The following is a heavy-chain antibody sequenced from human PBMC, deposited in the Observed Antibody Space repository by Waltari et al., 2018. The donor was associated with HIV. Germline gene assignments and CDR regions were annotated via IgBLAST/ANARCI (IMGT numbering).Heavy chain of an antibody. Sequence: QVQLLASGGVFVTPGGSLRISCHASVFTFSDYYMSWIRQAPGKGLEWISYISSSGGTIYYADSVKGRFTISRDNAKNSLYLQMNSLRAEDTALYYCARETTGMDVWGQGTTVTVSS. D-gene: IGHD1-1*01. J-gene: IGHJ6*02. CDR2: ISSSGGTI. V-gene: IGHV3-11*01. CDR1: VFTFSDYY. CDR3: ARETTGMDV.